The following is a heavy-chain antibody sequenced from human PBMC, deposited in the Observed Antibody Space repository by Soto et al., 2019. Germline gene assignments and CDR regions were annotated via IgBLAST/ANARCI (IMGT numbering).Heavy chain of an antibody. D-gene: IGHD1-26*01. J-gene: IGHJ4*02. CDR1: GFTFSSYA. V-gene: IGHV3-30-3*01. CDR3: AREGRVGAFDH. CDR2: ISYDGSNK. Sequence: QVQLVESGGGVVQPGRSLRLSCAASGFTFSSYAMHWVRQAPGKGLEWVAVISYDGSNKYYADSVKGRFTISRDNSKNSLNLQMNSLRAEDTAVYYCAREGRVGAFDHWGQGTLVTVSS.